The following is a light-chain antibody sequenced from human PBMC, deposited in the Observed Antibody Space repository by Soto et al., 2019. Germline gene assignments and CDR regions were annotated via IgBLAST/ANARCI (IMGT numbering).Light chain of an antibody. CDR1: SSDVGRYNY. Sequence: QSALTQPPSASGSPGQSVTISCTGTSSDVGRYNYVSWYQQHLGKAPKLMISEVNKRASGVPDRFSGSKSGNTASLTVSGLQAEDEADYYCSSYAGTPFVFGTGTKVTVL. CDR2: EVN. CDR3: SSYAGTPFV. J-gene: IGLJ1*01. V-gene: IGLV2-8*01.